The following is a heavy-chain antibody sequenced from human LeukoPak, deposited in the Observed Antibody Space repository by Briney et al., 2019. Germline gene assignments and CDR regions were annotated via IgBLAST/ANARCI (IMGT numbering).Heavy chain of an antibody. CDR2: IYPGGSET. D-gene: IGHD5-24*01. Sequence: GESLKISCKGSGYNYANYWIGWVRQMPGKGLEWMGIIYPGGSETRYDPSFQGQVTISADRSTSTAYLQWSSLRASDTAMYYCARASRDGYNQNFDYWGQGTLVTVSS. CDR1: GYNYANYW. J-gene: IGHJ4*02. V-gene: IGHV5-51*01. CDR3: ARASRDGYNQNFDY.